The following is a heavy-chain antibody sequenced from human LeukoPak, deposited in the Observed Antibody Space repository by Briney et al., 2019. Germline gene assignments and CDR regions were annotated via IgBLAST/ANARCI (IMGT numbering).Heavy chain of an antibody. J-gene: IGHJ5*02. D-gene: IGHD4-17*01. Sequence: SETLSLTCTVSGGSISSYYWSWIRQPPGKRLEWIGEINHSGSTNYNPSLKSRVTISVDTSKNQFSLKLSSVTAADTAVYYCATRAGYGDYGGWFDPWGQGTLVTVSS. CDR2: INHSGST. CDR3: ATRAGYGDYGGWFDP. V-gene: IGHV4-34*01. CDR1: GGSISSYY.